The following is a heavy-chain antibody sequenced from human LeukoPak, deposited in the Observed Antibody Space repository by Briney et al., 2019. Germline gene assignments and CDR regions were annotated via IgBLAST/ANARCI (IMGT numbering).Heavy chain of an antibody. J-gene: IGHJ3*02. CDR1: GGSITSHY. CDR2: IYYSGST. Sequence: SETLSLTCTVSGGSITSHYWSWIRQPPGKGLECIGYIYYSGSTNYNPSLKSRVTISVDTSKNQFSLKLSSVTAADTAVYYCARGFGGYGCSSTSCYRAFDIWGQGTMVIVSS. V-gene: IGHV4-59*08. CDR3: ARGFGGYGCSSTSCYRAFDI. D-gene: IGHD2-2*01.